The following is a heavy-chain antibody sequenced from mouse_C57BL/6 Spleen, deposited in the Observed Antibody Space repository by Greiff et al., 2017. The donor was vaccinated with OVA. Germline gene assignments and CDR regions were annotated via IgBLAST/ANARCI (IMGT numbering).Heavy chain of an antibody. D-gene: IGHD2-5*01. Sequence: EVKLQESGGGLVKPGGSLKLSCAASGFTFSDYGMHWVRQAPEKGLEWVAYISSGSSTIYYADTVKGRFTISRDNAKNTLFLQMTSLRSEDKAMYYCARGSKDAMDYWGQGTSVTVSS. CDR3: ARGSKDAMDY. V-gene: IGHV5-17*01. J-gene: IGHJ4*01. CDR2: ISSGSSTI. CDR1: GFTFSDYG.